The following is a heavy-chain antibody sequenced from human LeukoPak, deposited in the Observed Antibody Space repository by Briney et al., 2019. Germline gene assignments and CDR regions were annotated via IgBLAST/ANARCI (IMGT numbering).Heavy chain of an antibody. CDR2: IFYSGST. Sequence: PSETLSLTCTVSGGSISSYYWSWIRQPPGKGLEWIGFIFYSGSTNYNPSLKSRVTISLDTSRNQFSLKLSSVTAADTAVYYCARTNAFDIWSQGTVVTVSS. CDR1: GGSISSYY. J-gene: IGHJ3*02. CDR3: ARTNAFDI. V-gene: IGHV4-59*01.